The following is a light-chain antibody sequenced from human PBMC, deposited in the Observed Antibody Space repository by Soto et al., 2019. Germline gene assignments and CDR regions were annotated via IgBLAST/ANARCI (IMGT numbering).Light chain of an antibody. J-gene: IGKJ1*01. Sequence: EIGMTQSPATLSVSPGERATVSCRASQSVSTNLAWYQQKPGQSPRLLIYGASTRATGIPARFSGSGSGTDFTLTISSLQSEDFAFYYCQQYYNWPWAFGQGTKVDIK. CDR2: GAS. CDR1: QSVSTN. CDR3: QQYYNWPWA. V-gene: IGKV3-15*01.